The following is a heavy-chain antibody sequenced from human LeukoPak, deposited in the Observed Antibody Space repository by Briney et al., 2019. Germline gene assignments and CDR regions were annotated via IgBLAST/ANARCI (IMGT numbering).Heavy chain of an antibody. Sequence: SETLSLTCAVSGASFSSYYWIWLRQSPDKGLEWIGSISYSDNSYYNASFESRVSISLDKSKNQVSLKVTSETAADTAVYYCARPSRIRVGLLSPEGGQGTLVTVSS. CDR2: ISYSDNS. CDR3: ARPSRIRVGLLSPE. D-gene: IGHD3-10*01. J-gene: IGHJ4*02. CDR1: GASFSSYY. V-gene: IGHV4-59*13.